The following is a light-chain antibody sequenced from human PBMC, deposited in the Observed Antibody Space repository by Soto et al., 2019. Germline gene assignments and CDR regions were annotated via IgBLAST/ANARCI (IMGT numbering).Light chain of an antibody. V-gene: IGLV1-51*02. CDR1: SSNIGNNY. J-gene: IGLJ2*01. CDR2: ENN. CDR3: GTWDSSLSAGPVV. Sequence: QSVLTQLPSVSAAPGQKVTISCSGSSSNIGNNYVSWYQQLPGTAPKLLIYENNKRPSGIPDRFSGSKSGTSATLGITGLQTGDEADYYCGTWDSSLSAGPVVFGGGTKLTVL.